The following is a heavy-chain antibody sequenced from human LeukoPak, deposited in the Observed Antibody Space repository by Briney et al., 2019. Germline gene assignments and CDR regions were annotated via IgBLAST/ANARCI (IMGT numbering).Heavy chain of an antibody. CDR3: ARLLTATDPYYDFWSGYSCWFDP. CDR2: IYTSGST. CDR1: GGSISSYY. V-gene: IGHV4-4*09. D-gene: IGHD3-3*01. J-gene: IGHJ5*02. Sequence: PSETLSLTCTVSGGSISSYYWSWIRQPPGNGLEWIGYIYTSGSTNYNPSLKSRVTISVDTSKNQFSLKLSSVTAADTAVYYCARLLTATDPYYDFWSGYSCWFDPWGQGTLVTVSS.